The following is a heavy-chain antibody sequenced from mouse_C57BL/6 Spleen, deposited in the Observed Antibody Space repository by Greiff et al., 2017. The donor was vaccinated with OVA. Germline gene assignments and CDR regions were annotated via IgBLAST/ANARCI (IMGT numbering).Heavy chain of an antibody. D-gene: IGHD2-12*01. CDR1: GYSFTGYY. CDR3: ARYDSAFAY. J-gene: IGHJ3*01. CDR2: INPSTGGT. V-gene: IGHV1-42*01. Sequence: EVQLVESGPELVKPGASVKISCKASGYSFTGYYMNWVKQSPEKSLEWIGEINPSTGGTTYNQKFKAKATLTVDKSSSTAYMQLKSLTSEDSAVYYCARYDSAFAYWGQGTLVTVSA.